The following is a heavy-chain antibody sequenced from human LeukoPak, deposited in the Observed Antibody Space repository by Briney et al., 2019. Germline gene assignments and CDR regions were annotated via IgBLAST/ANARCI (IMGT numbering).Heavy chain of an antibody. CDR3: ASVDAGSWHDF. Sequence: GGSLRLSCAASGFSFSSYRMNWVRQAPGKGLEWVPYISPSSSTIYYADSVKGRFTISRDNAKNSLYLQMNSLRADDTAVYYCASVDAGSWHDFWGQGTLVTVSS. J-gene: IGHJ4*02. CDR2: ISPSSSTI. D-gene: IGHD2-2*01. CDR1: GFSFSSYR. V-gene: IGHV3-48*01.